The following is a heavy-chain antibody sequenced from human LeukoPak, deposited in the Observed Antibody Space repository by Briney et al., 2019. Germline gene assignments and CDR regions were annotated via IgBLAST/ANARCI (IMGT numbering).Heavy chain of an antibody. J-gene: IGHJ4*02. CDR1: GFTFSNAW. CDR2: IKSKTDGGTT. V-gene: IGHV3-15*01. CDR3: AKGAQLTYPYYFDY. D-gene: IGHD6-6*01. Sequence: GGSLRLSCAASGFTFSNAWMSWVRQAPGKGLEWVGRIKSKTDGGTTDYAAPVKGRFTISRDDSKNTLYLQMNSLRAEDTAVYYCAKGAQLTYPYYFDYWGQGTLVTVSS.